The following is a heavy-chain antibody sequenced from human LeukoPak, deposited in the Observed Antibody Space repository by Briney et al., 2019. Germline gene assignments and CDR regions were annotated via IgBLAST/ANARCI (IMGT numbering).Heavy chain of an antibody. V-gene: IGHV4-39*01. CDR1: GGSISSSSYY. D-gene: IGHD1-26*01. CDR3: ARGPRVGATCAFDI. CDR2: IYYSGST. Sequence: PSETLSHTCTVSGGSISSSSYYWGWIRQPPGKGLEWIGSIYYSGSTYYNPSLKSRVTISVDTSKNQFSLKLSSVTAADTAVYYCARGPRVGATCAFDIWGQGTMVTVSS. J-gene: IGHJ3*02.